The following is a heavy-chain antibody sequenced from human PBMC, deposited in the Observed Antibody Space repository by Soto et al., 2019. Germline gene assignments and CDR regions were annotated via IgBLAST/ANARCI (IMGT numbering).Heavy chain of an antibody. Sequence: QVQLVESGGGVVQPGRSLRLSCAASGFTFSSYGMHWVRQAPGKGLEWVAVISYDGSNKYYADSVKGRFTISRDNSKNRLYVQMNSLRAEDTAVYYCAVGADSGCYSNWGQGTLVTVSS. V-gene: IGHV3-30*03. D-gene: IGHD1-26*01. CDR1: GFTFSSYG. CDR3: AVGADSGCYSN. J-gene: IGHJ4*02. CDR2: ISYDGSNK.